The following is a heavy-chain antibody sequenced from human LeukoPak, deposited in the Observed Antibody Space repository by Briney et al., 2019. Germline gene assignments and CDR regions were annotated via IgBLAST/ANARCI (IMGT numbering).Heavy chain of an antibody. V-gene: IGHV1-69*02. J-gene: IGHJ6*02. Sequence: SLKVSCKASGGTFSSYTISWVRQAPGQGLEWMGRIIPILGIANYAQKFQGRVTITADKSTSTAYMELSSLRSEDTVVYYCARAEVYYYGMDVWGQGTTVTVSS. CDR1: GGTFSSYT. CDR3: ARAEVYYYGMDV. CDR2: IIPILGIA.